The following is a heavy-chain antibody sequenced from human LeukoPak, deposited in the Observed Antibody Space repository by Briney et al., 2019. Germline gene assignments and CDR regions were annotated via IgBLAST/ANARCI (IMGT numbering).Heavy chain of an antibody. CDR1: GFTFSSYG. CDR2: IRYDGRNK. Sequence: GGSLRLSCAASGFTFSSYGMHWVRQAPGKGLDRVAFIRYDGRNKYYADSVKGRFTISRDNSKNTLYLQMNSLRAEDTAVYYCANHYYGSGRLNWGQGTLVTVSS. V-gene: IGHV3-30*02. J-gene: IGHJ4*02. D-gene: IGHD3-10*01. CDR3: ANHYYGSGRLN.